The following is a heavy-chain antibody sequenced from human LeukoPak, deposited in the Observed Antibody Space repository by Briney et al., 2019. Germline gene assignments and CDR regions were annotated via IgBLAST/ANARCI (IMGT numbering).Heavy chain of an antibody. CDR3: ARASRVTWMYYFDY. CDR1: GGSISRSNW. CDR2: IYTSGST. V-gene: IGHV4-4*02. J-gene: IGHJ4*02. Sequence: SGTLSLTCAVSGGSISRSNWWSWVRQPPGKGLEWIGRIYTSGSTNYNPSLKSRVTISVDTSKNQFSLKLSSVTAADTAVYYCARASRVTWMYYFDYWGQGTLVTVSS. D-gene: IGHD1-1*01.